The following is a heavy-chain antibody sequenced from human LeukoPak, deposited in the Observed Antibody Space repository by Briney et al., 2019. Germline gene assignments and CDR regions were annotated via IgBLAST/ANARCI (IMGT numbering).Heavy chain of an antibody. CDR1: GGSINSVGYY. J-gene: IGHJ4*02. Sequence: PSETLSLTCTVSGGSINSVGYYWSWIRQPAGKGLEWIGRIYTSGSTDYNPSLKSRVTMSVDASKNQLSLKLTSVTAAGTAVYYCAKAFRGDGSTWQTFFDYWGQGTLVIVSS. D-gene: IGHD6-13*01. CDR2: IYTSGST. CDR3: AKAFRGDGSTWQTFFDY. V-gene: IGHV4-61*02.